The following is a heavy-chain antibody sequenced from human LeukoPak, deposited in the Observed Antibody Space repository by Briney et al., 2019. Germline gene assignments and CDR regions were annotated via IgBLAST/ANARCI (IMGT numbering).Heavy chain of an antibody. Sequence: PGGSLRLSCAASGFTFSSYAVSWVRQAPGTGLEWVSAISGSGGGTYYADSVKGRFTISRDNSKNTLYLQMNSLSTEDTAVYYCAKTTSGYSSGRYPGWPVDYWGQGTLVTVSS. CDR1: GFTFSSYA. D-gene: IGHD6-19*01. J-gene: IGHJ4*02. V-gene: IGHV3-23*01. CDR3: AKTTSGYSSGRYPGWPVDY. CDR2: ISGSGGGT.